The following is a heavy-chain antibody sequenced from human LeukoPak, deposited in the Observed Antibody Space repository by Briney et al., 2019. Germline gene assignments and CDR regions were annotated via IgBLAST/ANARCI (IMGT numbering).Heavy chain of an antibody. CDR1: GFIFSSYA. Sequence: GGSLRLSCEASGFIFSSYAMNWVRQAPGKGLEWVSSITTSGGDSFYAYSVKGRITISRDNAKNSLYLQMNSLRAEDTAVYYCAKEATYDSSGYPYFVYWGQGTLVTVSS. J-gene: IGHJ4*02. V-gene: IGHV3-21*04. CDR3: AKEATYDSSGYPYFVY. D-gene: IGHD3-22*01. CDR2: ITTSGGDS.